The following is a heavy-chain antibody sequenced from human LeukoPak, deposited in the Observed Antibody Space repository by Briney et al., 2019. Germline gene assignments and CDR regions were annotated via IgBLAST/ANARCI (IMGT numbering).Heavy chain of an antibody. V-gene: IGHV1-18*01. CDR3: ARGTVGRYYDILTGPFDP. Sequence: ASVTVSCKASGYTFTSYGISWVRQAPGQGLEWTGWISAYNGNTNYARKFQGRVTMTTDTSTSTAYMELRSLRSEDTAVYYCARGTVGRYYDILTGPFDPWGQGTLVTVSS. J-gene: IGHJ5*02. D-gene: IGHD3-9*01. CDR1: GYTFTSYG. CDR2: ISAYNGNT.